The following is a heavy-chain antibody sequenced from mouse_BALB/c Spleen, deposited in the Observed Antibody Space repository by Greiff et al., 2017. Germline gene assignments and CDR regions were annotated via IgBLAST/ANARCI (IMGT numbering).Heavy chain of an antibody. V-gene: IGHV2-9*02. CDR3: AREEEVRRGGYAMDY. D-gene: IGHD2-14*01. J-gene: IGHJ4*01. CDR1: GFSLTSYG. CDR2: IWAGGST. Sequence: VQGVESGPGLVAPSQSLSITCTVSGFSLTSYGVHWVRQPPGKGLEWLGVIWAGGSTNYNSALMSRLSISKDNSKSQVFLKMNSLQTDDTAMYYCAREEEVRRGGYAMDYWGQGTSVTVSS.